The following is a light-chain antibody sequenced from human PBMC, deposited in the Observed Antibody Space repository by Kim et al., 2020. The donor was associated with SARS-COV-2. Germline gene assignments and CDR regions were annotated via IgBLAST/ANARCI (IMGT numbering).Light chain of an antibody. CDR3: QVWDTSSDHHV. J-gene: IGLJ1*01. V-gene: IGLV3-21*04. Sequence: SYELTQPPSVSVAPGKTATITCGGNNIGSKSVQWYQQKPGQAPVLVIYYDRDRPSGIPERFSGSNSGNTATLTISRVEAGDEADYYCQVWDTSSDHHVFGTGTKVTVL. CDR2: YDR. CDR1: NIGSKS.